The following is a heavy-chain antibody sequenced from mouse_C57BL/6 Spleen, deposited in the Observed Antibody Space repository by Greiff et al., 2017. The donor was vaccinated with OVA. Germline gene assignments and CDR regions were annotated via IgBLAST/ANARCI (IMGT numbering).Heavy chain of an antibody. CDR1: GYSFTSYY. J-gene: IGHJ3*01. D-gene: IGHD3-2*02. CDR3: AREDSSGYGFAY. CDR2: IYPGSGNT. Sequence: QVQLQQSGPELVKPGASVKISCKASGYSFTSYYIHWVKQRPGQGLEWIGWIYPGSGNTKYNEKFKGKVTLTADTSSSTAYMQLSSLTSEDSAVYYCAREDSSGYGFAYWGQGTLVTVSA. V-gene: IGHV1-66*01.